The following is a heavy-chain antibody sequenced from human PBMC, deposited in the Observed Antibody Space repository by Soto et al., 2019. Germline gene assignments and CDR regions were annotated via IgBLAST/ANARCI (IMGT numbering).Heavy chain of an antibody. CDR1: GYTFTNYG. CDR3: AREGYYYGSGSYSPPRYYGMDV. D-gene: IGHD3-10*01. CDR2: ISAYNDNT. J-gene: IGHJ6*02. V-gene: IGHV1-18*01. Sequence: QIQLVQSGAEVKKAGASVKVSCKASGYTFTNYGISWVRQALGQGLEWMGWISAYNDNTNYAKKFQGRVTLTTDTSPRPAYMERRSLTSDDTAVYYCAREGYYYGSGSYSPPRYYGMDVWGQGTTVTVFS.